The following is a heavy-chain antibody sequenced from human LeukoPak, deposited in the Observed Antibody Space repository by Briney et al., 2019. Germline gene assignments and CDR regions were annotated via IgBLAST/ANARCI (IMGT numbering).Heavy chain of an antibody. CDR1: GGSISSSSYY. J-gene: IGHJ4*02. CDR2: IYYSGST. D-gene: IGHD1-26*01. V-gene: IGHV4-39*01. Sequence: SETLSLTCNVSGGSISSSSYYWGWIRQPPGKGLEWIGSIYYSGSTYYNPSLKSRVTISVDTSKNQFSLKLSSVTAADTAVYYCARIRWWELLSGHFDYWGQGTLVTVSS. CDR3: ARIRWWELLSGHFDY.